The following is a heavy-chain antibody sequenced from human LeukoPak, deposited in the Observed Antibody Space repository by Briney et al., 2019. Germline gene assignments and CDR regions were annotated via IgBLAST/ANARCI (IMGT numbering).Heavy chain of an antibody. J-gene: IGHJ4*02. V-gene: IGHV3-74*01. CDR3: AREGPDSSGYYSDY. CDR2: INSDGSST. D-gene: IGHD3-22*01. Sequence: PGGSLRLSCAASGFTFSSYWMHWVRQAPGKGLVWVSRINSDGSSTAYADSVKGRSTISGDNAKNTLYLHMNSLRDEDTAVYYCAREGPDSSGYYSDYWGQGTLVTVSS. CDR1: GFTFSSYW.